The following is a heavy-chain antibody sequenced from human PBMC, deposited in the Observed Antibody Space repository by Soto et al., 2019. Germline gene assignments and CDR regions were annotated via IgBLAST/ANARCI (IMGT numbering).Heavy chain of an antibody. Sequence: GGSLRLSCAASGFTFSSYGMHWVRQAPGKGLEWVAVISYDGSNKYYADSVKGRFTISRDNSKNTLYLQMNSLRAEDTAVYYWAKGTIQLWLHFDYWGQGTLVTVSS. J-gene: IGHJ4*02. CDR2: ISYDGSNK. V-gene: IGHV3-30*18. CDR1: GFTFSSYG. CDR3: AKGTIQLWLHFDY. D-gene: IGHD5-18*01.